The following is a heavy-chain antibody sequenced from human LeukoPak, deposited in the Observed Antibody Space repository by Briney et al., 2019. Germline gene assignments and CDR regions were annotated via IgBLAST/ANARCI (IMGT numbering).Heavy chain of an antibody. CDR2: INSSGGST. CDR3: ARAQSLPAAISPLDY. Sequence: ASVKVSCKASGYIFTGYYMHWVRQAPGQGFEWVGIINSSGGSTIYAQKLQGRVTLTRNTSISTAYMELSSLRSEDTAVYYCARAQSLPAAISPLDYWGQGTLVTVSS. V-gene: IGHV1-46*04. CDR1: GYIFTGYY. D-gene: IGHD2-2*02. J-gene: IGHJ4*02.